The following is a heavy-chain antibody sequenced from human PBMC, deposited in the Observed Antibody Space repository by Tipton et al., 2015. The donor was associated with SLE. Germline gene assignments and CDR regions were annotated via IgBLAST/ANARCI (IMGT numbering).Heavy chain of an antibody. CDR1: GGSINSYY. D-gene: IGHD3-16*01. CDR2: IHSSGST. V-gene: IGHV4-59*01. J-gene: IGHJ4*02. CDR3: ARSDGGY. Sequence: TLSLTCTVSGGSINSYYWSWIRQPPGKGQEWIGYIHSSGSTNYNSSLESRVTISVDTSRNQFSLKLTSVTAADTAVYYCARSDGGYWGQGTQVTVSS.